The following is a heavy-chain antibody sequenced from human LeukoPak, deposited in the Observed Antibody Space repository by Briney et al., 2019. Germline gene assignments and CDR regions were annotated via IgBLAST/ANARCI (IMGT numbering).Heavy chain of an antibody. V-gene: IGHV4-34*01. Sequence: SETLSLTCAVYGASFSDYYWTWVRQSPGKGLEWIGEINHSGSTNYNPSLKSRVTISADTSKSQFSLKVTSVTAADTALYYCARVAHPSRNGYYLGYWGQGTLVTISS. CDR1: GASFSDYY. J-gene: IGHJ4*02. D-gene: IGHD5-12*01. CDR2: INHSGST. CDR3: ARVAHPSRNGYYLGY.